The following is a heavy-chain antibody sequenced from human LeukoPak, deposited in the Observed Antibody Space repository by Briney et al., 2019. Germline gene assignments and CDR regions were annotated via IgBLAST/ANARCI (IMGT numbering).Heavy chain of an antibody. J-gene: IGHJ4*02. V-gene: IGHV5-51*01. D-gene: IGHD3-22*01. CDR3: ARHGGYYDSSGYLLDY. Sequence: GESLKISCKGSGYSFTSYWIGWVRQMPGKGLEWAGIIYPGDSDTKYSPSFQGQVTISADKSISTAYLQWSSLKASDTAMYDCARHGGYYDSSGYLLDYWGQGTLVTVSS. CDR1: GYSFTSYW. CDR2: IYPGDSDT.